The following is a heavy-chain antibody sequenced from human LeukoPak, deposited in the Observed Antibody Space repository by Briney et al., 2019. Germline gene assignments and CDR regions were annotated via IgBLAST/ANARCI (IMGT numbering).Heavy chain of an antibody. CDR2: INGDGSTT. V-gene: IGHV3-74*01. J-gene: IGHJ3*01. CDR3: ASLVGGYYPPVEAFDV. Sequence: GGALRLSSAASGFSFRSCWMHWVRQAPRKELVWVSHINGDGSTTVSADSVRSRFTISRDNAKNTLYLQMNSLRADGSAVYFCASLVGGYYPPVEAFDVWGQGTMVTVSS. D-gene: IGHD3-3*01. CDR1: GFSFRSCW.